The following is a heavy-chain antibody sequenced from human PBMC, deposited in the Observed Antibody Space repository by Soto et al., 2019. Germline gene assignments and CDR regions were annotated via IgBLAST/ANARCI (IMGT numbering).Heavy chain of an antibody. CDR2: IYSGGST. CDR1: GFTVSSNY. J-gene: IGHJ4*02. D-gene: IGHD2-15*01. CDR3: ARTCSGGTCSFEY. Sequence: EVQLVESGGGSVQPGGSLRLSCAASGFTVSSNYMSWVRQAPGKGLEWVSVIYSGGSTYYADSVKGRFTISRDNSENTLYLQMNSLRAEDTAVYYCARTCSGGTCSFEYWGQGTLVTVSS. V-gene: IGHV3-66*01.